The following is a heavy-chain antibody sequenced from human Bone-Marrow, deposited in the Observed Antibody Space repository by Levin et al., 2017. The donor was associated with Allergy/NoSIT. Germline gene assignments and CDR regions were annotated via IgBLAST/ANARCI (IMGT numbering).Heavy chain of an antibody. D-gene: IGHD5-18*01. V-gene: IGHV4-61*02. Sequence: SQTLSLTCTVSGGSVSSGTYYWSWIRQPAGKGLEWIGRINASGSTNCNPSLKSRVNISLDTSKNQFFLKLSSVHAADTAVYYCARDRRGYRYGPDTEHYTDFMDVWGKGTPVTVSS. J-gene: IGHJ6*03. CDR3: ARDRRGYRYGPDTEHYTDFMDV. CDR1: GGSVSSGTYY. CDR2: INASGST.